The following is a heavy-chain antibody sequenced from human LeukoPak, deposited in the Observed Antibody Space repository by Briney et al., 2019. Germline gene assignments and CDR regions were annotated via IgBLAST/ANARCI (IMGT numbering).Heavy chain of an antibody. V-gene: IGHV3-7*01. Sequence: PGGSLRLSCAASGFTFSTYWMSWVRQAPGKGLEWVANIKQDGSEKHYVDSVKGRFTISRDNARNSLYLQMNSLRAEDTAVYYCAKSPIAAAAPRFDYWGQGTLVTVSS. CDR3: AKSPIAAAAPRFDY. CDR2: IKQDGSEK. J-gene: IGHJ4*02. D-gene: IGHD6-13*01. CDR1: GFTFSTYW.